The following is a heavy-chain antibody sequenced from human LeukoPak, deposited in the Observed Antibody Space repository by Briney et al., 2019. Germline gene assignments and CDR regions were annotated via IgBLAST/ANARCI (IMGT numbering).Heavy chain of an antibody. CDR1: GFAFSSRI. J-gene: IGHJ4*02. CDR3: AHMTGFDY. Sequence: GGSLRLSCAASGFAFSSRIMSWVRQAPGEGLEWFSSISSSGDSTNYRDSVKGRFTISRDNSKNTLYLKMNSLRVEDTAAYYCAHMTGFDYWGQGSLVTVSS. D-gene: IGHD3-9*01. V-gene: IGHV3-23*01. CDR2: ISSSGDST.